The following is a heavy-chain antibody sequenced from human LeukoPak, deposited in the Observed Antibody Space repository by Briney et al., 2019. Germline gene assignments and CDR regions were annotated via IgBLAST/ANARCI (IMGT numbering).Heavy chain of an antibody. D-gene: IGHD6-19*01. J-gene: IGHJ4*02. Sequence: PGGSLRLSCAASGFTFSSYSMNWVRQAPRKGREWVSSISSSSSYIYYADSVKGRFTISRDNAKNSLYLQMNSLRAEDTAAYYCARDGDSSGWFYFDYWGQGTLVTVSS. CDR2: ISSSSSYI. V-gene: IGHV3-21*01. CDR1: GFTFSSYS. CDR3: ARDGDSSGWFYFDY.